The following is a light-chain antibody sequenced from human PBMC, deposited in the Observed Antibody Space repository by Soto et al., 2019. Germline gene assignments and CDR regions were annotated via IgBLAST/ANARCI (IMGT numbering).Light chain of an antibody. CDR2: DAS. V-gene: IGKV1-5*01. Sequence: DIQMTQSPSTLSASVGDRVSITCRASQSIGSRLAWYQQKPGKAPKLLIYDASSVESGVPSRFSGSGSGTEFTLTISSLQPDDFATYYCQQYSSYWTFGQGTKVDIK. J-gene: IGKJ1*01. CDR1: QSIGSR. CDR3: QQYSSYWT.